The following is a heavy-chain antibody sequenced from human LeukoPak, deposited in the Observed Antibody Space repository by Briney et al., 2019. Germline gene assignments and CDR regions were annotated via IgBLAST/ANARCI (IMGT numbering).Heavy chain of an antibody. CDR1: GFTFSSYS. J-gene: IGHJ5*02. CDR2: ISSSSSTI. Sequence: GGSLRLSCAASGFTFSSYSMNWVRQAPGKGLEWVSYISSSSSTIYYADSVKGRFTISRDNAKNSLYLQMNSLRAEDTAVYYCARGRGVVVVVADNWFDPWGQGTLVTVSS. V-gene: IGHV3-48*04. D-gene: IGHD2-15*01. CDR3: ARGRGVVVVVADNWFDP.